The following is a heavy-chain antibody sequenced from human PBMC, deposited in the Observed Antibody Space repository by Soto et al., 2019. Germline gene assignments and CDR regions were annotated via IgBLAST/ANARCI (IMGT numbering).Heavy chain of an antibody. J-gene: IGHJ4*02. CDR1: GFTFSSYS. Sequence: GGSLRLSCAASGFTFSSYSMNCVRQAPGKGLEWVSSISRSSSYIYYADSVKGRFTISRDNAKNSLYLQMNSLRAEDTAVFYCAKGTRASCSGASCYPFDYWGQGTQVTVSS. D-gene: IGHD2-15*01. V-gene: IGHV3-21*04. CDR2: ISRSSSYI. CDR3: AKGTRASCSGASCYPFDY.